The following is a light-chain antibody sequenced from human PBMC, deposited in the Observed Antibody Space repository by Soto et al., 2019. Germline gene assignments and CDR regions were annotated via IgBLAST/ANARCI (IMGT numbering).Light chain of an antibody. CDR3: QQYGSSPTWT. V-gene: IGKV3-20*01. CDR2: DIS. J-gene: IGKJ1*01. CDR1: QSVSSSY. Sequence: EIVLTQSPGTLSLSPGERATLSCRDSQSVSSSYLAWYQQKPGRAPRLLIHDISRRTTGIPDRFSGSGSGTDFTLTISRLEPEDFAVYYCQQYGSSPTWTFGQGTKVDIK.